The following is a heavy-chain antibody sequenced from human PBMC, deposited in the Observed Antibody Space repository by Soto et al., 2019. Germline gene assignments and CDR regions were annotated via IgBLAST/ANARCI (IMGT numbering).Heavy chain of an antibody. V-gene: IGHV3-33*01. Sequence: GGSLRLSCAASGFTFSYYGMHWVRQAPGKGLEWVAVIWYDGSNKYYADSVKGRFTISRDNSKNTLYLQMNSLRAEDTAVYYCAREATSERYYLYGMDVWGQGTPVTVSS. CDR2: IWYDGSNK. J-gene: IGHJ6*02. D-gene: IGHD5-12*01. CDR1: GFTFSYYG. CDR3: AREATSERYYLYGMDV.